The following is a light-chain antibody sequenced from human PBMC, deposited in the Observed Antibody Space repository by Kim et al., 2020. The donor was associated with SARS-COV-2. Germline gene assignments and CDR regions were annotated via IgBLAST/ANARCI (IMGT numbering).Light chain of an antibody. V-gene: IGLV3-19*01. CDR2: GKN. CDR1: SLRSYY. CDR3: NSRGSNDNVL. J-gene: IGLJ2*01. Sequence: VALGQKVRIKCQGDSLRSYYATGYQQKPGQAPIVVIYGKNNRPSGIPDRFSGSSSGDTASLTITGTQAGDEADYYCNSRGSNDNVLFGGGTQLTVL.